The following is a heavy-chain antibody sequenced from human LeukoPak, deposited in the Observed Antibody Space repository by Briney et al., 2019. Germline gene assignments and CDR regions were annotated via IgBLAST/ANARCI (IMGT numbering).Heavy chain of an antibody. D-gene: IGHD1-26*01. V-gene: IGHV4-39*01. CDR1: GGSITSSSYY. Sequence: PSETLSLTCSVSGGSITSSSYYCAWIRQPPGKGLEGIGSIYYTGGTYYNPSLKSRLTISLGTSKNQFSLKLNSVTAADTAVYYCARGGGAGRAFDIWGQGTMVTVSS. CDR3: ARGGGAGRAFDI. J-gene: IGHJ3*02. CDR2: IYYTGGT.